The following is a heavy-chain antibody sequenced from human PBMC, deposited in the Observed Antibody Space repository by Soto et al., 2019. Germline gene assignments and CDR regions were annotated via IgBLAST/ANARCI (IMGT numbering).Heavy chain of an antibody. V-gene: IGHV1-2*04. CDR1: GYTFTGYY. CDR2: INPNSGGT. Sequence: QVQLVQSGAEVKKPGASVKVSCKASGYTFTGYYMHWMRQAPGQGLEWMGWINPNSGGTNYAQKFQGWVTMTRETSISTAYMELSRLRSDDTAVYYCARVSNYGSGSYYNVYYGMDVWGQGTTVTVSS. J-gene: IGHJ6*02. CDR3: ARVSNYGSGSYYNVYYGMDV. D-gene: IGHD3-10*01.